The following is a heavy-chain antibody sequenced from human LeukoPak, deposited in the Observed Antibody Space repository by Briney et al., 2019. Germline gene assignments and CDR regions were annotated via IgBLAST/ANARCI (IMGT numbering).Heavy chain of an antibody. CDR2: ISWNSGSV. Sequence: SLRLSCAASGFTFDELAMHWVGKAQGKGLEWAPGISWNSGSVDYAASVKGRFTISRDNAKNSLYLQMNSLTTEDTAFYYCAKGTGRYWTFFDYWSQGILVTVSS. D-gene: IGHD1-26*01. V-gene: IGHV3-9*01. CDR3: AKGTGRYWTFFDY. CDR1: GFTFDELA. J-gene: IGHJ4*02.